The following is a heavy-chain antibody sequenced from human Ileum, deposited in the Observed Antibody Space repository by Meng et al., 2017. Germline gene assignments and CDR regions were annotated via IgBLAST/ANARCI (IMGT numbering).Heavy chain of an antibody. CDR2: IYHSGST. D-gene: IGHD3-22*01. V-gene: IGHV4-4*02. J-gene: IGHJ6*02. Sequence: SETLSLTCAVSGGSISSSNWWSWFRQPPGMGLEWIGEIYHSGSTNYNPSLKSRVTISVDKSKNQFSLKLSSVTAADTAVYYCARAYDSSGYYFARRGGYGMDVWGQGTTVTVSS. CDR3: ARAYDSSGYYFARRGGYGMDV. CDR1: GGSISSSNW.